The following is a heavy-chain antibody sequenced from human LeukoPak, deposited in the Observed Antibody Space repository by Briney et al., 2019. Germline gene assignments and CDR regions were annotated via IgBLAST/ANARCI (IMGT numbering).Heavy chain of an antibody. CDR3: AKDPDEAVAGTPFDY. CDR2: IRYDGSNK. Sequence: PGGSQRLSCAASGFTFSSYGMHWVRQAPGKGLEWVAFIRYDGSNKYYADSVKGRFTISRDNSKNTLYLQMNSLRAEDTAVYYCAKDPDEAVAGTPFDYWGQGTLVTVSS. V-gene: IGHV3-30*02. CDR1: GFTFSSYG. J-gene: IGHJ4*02. D-gene: IGHD6-19*01.